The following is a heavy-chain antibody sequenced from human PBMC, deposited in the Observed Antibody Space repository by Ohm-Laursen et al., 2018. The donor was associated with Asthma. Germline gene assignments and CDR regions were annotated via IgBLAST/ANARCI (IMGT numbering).Heavy chain of an antibody. CDR3: AKVGRGVTVTTSLDY. J-gene: IGHJ4*02. V-gene: IGHV3-23*01. CDR1: GFTFSSYA. Sequence: SLRLSCAASGFTFSSYAMSWVRQAPGKGLEWVSAISGSGGSTYYADSVKGRFTISRDNSKNTLYLQMNSLRAEDTAVYYCAKVGRGVTVTTSLDYWGQGTLVTVSS. D-gene: IGHD4-17*01. CDR2: ISGSGGST.